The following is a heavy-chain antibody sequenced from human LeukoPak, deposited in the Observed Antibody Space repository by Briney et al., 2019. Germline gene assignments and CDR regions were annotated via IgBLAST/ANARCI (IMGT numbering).Heavy chain of an antibody. CDR3: AAGGVYDLFDY. CDR2: FDPGDGET. D-gene: IGHD5/OR15-5a*01. J-gene: IGHJ4*02. CDR1: GYTLIDLS. V-gene: IGHV1-24*01. Sequence: ASVKVSFKVSGYTLIDLSMHWVRQAPGKGLEWMGGFDPGDGETIYTQKFQGRVTMTEDTSTDTAYMELSSLRSEDTAVYYCAAGGVYDLFDYWGQGTLVTVSS.